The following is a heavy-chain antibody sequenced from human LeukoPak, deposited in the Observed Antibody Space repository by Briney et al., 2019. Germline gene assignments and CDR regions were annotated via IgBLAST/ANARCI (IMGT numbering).Heavy chain of an antibody. J-gene: IGHJ6*02. Sequence: ASVKVSCKASGYTFTSYDINWMRQATGQGLEWMVWMNPNSGNTGYAQKFQGRVTMTRNTSISTAYMELSSLRSEDTAVYYCARDVDIVATITGYYYGMDVWGQGTTVTVSS. V-gene: IGHV1-8*01. D-gene: IGHD5-12*01. CDR3: ARDVDIVATITGYYYGMDV. CDR1: GYTFTSYD. CDR2: MNPNSGNT.